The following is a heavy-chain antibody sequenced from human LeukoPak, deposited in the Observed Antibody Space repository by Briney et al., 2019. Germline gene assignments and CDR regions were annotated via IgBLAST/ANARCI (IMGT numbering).Heavy chain of an antibody. CDR3: ARGRPHGNDY. D-gene: IGHD4-23*01. J-gene: IGHJ4*02. V-gene: IGHV3-30-3*01. CDR2: ISYDGSNK. Sequence: PPGGSLRLSCAASGFTFSSYAMHRVRQAPGKGLEWVAVISYDGSNKYYADSVKGRFTISRDNSKNTLYLQMNSLRAEDTAVYYCARGRPHGNDYWGQGTLVTVSS. CDR1: GFTFSSYA.